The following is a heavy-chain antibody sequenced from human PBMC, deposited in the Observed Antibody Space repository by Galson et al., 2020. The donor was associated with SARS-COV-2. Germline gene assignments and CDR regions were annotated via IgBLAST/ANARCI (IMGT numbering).Heavy chain of an antibody. CDR2: IYFSGSA. CDR1: GGFISSSSYW. CDR3: ARKEATFDY. V-gene: IGHV4-39*07. J-gene: IGHJ4*02. Sequence: ASEPLSLTCTVSGGFISSSSYWWGWIRQPPGKGLEWVGSIYFSGSAVYNPSLKSRVTMSVDTSRSQFSLKLTSLTAADTAGYYCARKEATFDYWCQGALVTVSS. D-gene: IGHD5-12*01.